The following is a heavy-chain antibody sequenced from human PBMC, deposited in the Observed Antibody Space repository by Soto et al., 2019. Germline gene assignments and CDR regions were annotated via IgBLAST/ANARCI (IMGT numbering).Heavy chain of an antibody. D-gene: IGHD2-21*01. Sequence: QVQLQESGPGLVKPSQTLSLTCTVSGGSISSGGYYWNWIRQHPGKGLEWIGYIYYSGTTYYNPSLKSRGTISVDTSKHQFSLKLSSVTAADTAVYYCAASCVGCGGFNYYGMDVWGQETTVTVSS. J-gene: IGHJ6*02. CDR2: IYYSGTT. V-gene: IGHV4-31*03. CDR1: GGSISSGGYY. CDR3: AASCVGCGGFNYYGMDV.